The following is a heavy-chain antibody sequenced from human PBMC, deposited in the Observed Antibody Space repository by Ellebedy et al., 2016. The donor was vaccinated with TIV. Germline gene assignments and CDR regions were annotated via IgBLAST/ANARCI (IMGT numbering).Heavy chain of an antibody. D-gene: IGHD1-26*01. CDR1: GGSVSSGSYY. CDR3: ARNVLGSAFFDY. V-gene: IGHV4-61*01. Sequence: ESLKISXTVSGGSVSSGSYYWSWIRQPPGKGLEWIGYIYYSGSTNYNPSLKSRVTISVDTSKNQFSLKLSSVTAADTAVYYCARNVLGSAFFDYWGQGTLVTVSS. J-gene: IGHJ4*02. CDR2: IYYSGST.